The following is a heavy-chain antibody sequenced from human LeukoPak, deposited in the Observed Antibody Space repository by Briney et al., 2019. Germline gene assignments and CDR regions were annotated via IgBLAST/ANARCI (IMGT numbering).Heavy chain of an antibody. J-gene: IGHJ6*03. Sequence: GGSLRLSCAASGFTFSSYSMIWVRQAPGKGLEWVSSISSSSSYIYYADSVKGRFTISRDNAKNSLYLQMNSLRAEDTAVYYCAREGVSYGYYYYYYMDVWGKGTTVTVSS. V-gene: IGHV3-21*01. CDR3: AREGVSYGYYYYYYMDV. CDR1: GFTFSSYS. D-gene: IGHD5-18*01. CDR2: ISSSSSYI.